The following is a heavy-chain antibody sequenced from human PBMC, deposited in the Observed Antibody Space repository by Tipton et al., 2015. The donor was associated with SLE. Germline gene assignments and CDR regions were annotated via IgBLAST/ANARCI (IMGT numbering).Heavy chain of an antibody. D-gene: IGHD3-3*01. V-gene: IGHV4-61*01. J-gene: IGHJ2*01. Sequence: TLSLTCTVSGYSISSDYYWSWIRQPPGKGLEWIGYISDSGSTNYNPSLRSRVAISVDTSKNQFSLRLDSMTSADTAVYYCARGGTDYDVWLGCPYFDLWGRGTLVTVSS. CDR3: ARGGTDYDVWLGCPYFDL. CDR2: ISDSGST. CDR1: GYSISSDYY.